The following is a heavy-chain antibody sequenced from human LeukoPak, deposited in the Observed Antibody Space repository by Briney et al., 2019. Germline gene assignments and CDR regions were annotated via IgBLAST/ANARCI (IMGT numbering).Heavy chain of an antibody. CDR1: GGSISSSSYY. V-gene: IGHV4-39*07. D-gene: IGHD3-22*01. CDR2: IYYSGST. J-gene: IGHJ4*02. Sequence: SETLSLTCTVSGGSISSSSYYWGWIRQPPGKGLEWIGSIYYSGSTYYNPSLKSRVTISVDTSKNQFSLKLSSVAAADTAVYYCARVAVGGYYDSSGLNWGQGTLVTVSS. CDR3: ARVAVGGYYDSSGLN.